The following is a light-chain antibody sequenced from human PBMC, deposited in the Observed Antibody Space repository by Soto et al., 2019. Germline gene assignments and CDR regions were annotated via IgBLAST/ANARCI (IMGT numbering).Light chain of an antibody. Sequence: QSALTQPASVSGSPGQSITLSCTGTSSDVGGYNYVSWYQQHPGKAPKLMIYDVSNRPSGVSNRFSGSKSGNTASLTISGLQAEDEADYYCSSYTSSSPDVFGTGTKLTVL. CDR1: SSDVGGYNY. V-gene: IGLV2-14*01. CDR3: SSYTSSSPDV. J-gene: IGLJ1*01. CDR2: DVS.